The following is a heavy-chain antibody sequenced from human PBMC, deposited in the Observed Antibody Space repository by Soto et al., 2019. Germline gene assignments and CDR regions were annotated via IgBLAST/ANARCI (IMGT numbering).Heavy chain of an antibody. Sequence: QVQLQESGPGLVKPSETLSLTCTVSGGSISSYYWSWIRQPPGKGLEWIGYIYYSGSTNYNPSLKSRVTISVDTSKNQFSLKLSSVTAADTAVYYCARIHCGGDCLDPWGQGTLVTVSS. CDR3: ARIHCGGDCLDP. V-gene: IGHV4-59*01. D-gene: IGHD2-21*01. CDR2: IYYSGST. J-gene: IGHJ5*02. CDR1: GGSISSYY.